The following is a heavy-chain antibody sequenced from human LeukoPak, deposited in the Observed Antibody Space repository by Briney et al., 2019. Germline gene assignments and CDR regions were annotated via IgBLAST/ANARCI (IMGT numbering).Heavy chain of an antibody. Sequence: SETLSLTCTVSGGSISTYYWSWIRQPPGKGMEWIGFIYYTGSTNYNPSLKSRVTISLDTSKNQSSLRLTSVTAADTAGYYCARGTDGRRYFDLWGRGTLLTVSS. CDR2: IYYTGST. CDR3: ARGTDGRRYFDL. CDR1: GGSISTYY. D-gene: IGHD5-24*01. V-gene: IGHV4-59*01. J-gene: IGHJ2*01.